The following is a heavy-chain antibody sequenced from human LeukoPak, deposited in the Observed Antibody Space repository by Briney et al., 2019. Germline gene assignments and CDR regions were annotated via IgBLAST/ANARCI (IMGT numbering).Heavy chain of an antibody. Sequence: PSETLSLTCTVSGGSISSYYWSWIRQPPGKGLEWIGYIYYSGSTNYNPSLKSRVTISVDTSKNQFSLKLSSVTAADTAVYYCARGGITIFGVVIEDNWYFDLWGRGTLVTVSS. D-gene: IGHD3-3*01. J-gene: IGHJ2*01. CDR2: IYYSGST. CDR3: ARGGITIFGVVIEDNWYFDL. CDR1: GGSISSYY. V-gene: IGHV4-59*12.